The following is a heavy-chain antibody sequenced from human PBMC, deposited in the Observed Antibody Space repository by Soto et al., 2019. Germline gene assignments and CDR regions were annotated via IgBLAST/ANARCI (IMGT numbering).Heavy chain of an antibody. CDR3: ARQFCSSNSCHNWFDS. V-gene: IGHV1-2*02. Sequence: ASVKVSCKASGYIFTGYYINWVRQAPGQGLEWMGWINPNSGDTSFLQKFQGRVSMTTDTSINTAYMELSRVTSDDTAVYYCARQFCSSNSCHNWFDSWGQGTLVTVSS. D-gene: IGHD2-2*01. J-gene: IGHJ5*01. CDR1: GYIFTGYY. CDR2: INPNSGDT.